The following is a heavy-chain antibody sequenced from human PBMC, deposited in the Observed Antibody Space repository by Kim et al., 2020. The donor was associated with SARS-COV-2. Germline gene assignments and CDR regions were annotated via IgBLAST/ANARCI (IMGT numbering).Heavy chain of an antibody. J-gene: IGHJ3*02. CDR3: ARAHHPFYDSSGYYSAFDI. CDR2: ISYDGSNK. Sequence: GGSLRLSCAASGFTFSSYAMHWVRQAPGKGLEWVAVISYDGSNKYYADSVKGRFTISRDNSKNTLYLQMNSLRAEDTAVYYCARAHHPFYDSSGYYSAFDIWGQGTMVTVSP. CDR1: GFTFSSYA. D-gene: IGHD3-22*01. V-gene: IGHV3-30-3*01.